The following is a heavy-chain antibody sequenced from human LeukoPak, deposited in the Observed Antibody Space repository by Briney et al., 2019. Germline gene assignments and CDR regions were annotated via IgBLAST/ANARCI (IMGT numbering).Heavy chain of an antibody. CDR3: ARADGYSSWFVH. J-gene: IGHJ5*02. D-gene: IGHD5-18*01. CDR2: MYSGDST. CDR1: GFTVRSNY. Sequence: GGSLRLSCAASGFTVRSNYMSWVRQAPGKGLEWVSVMYSGDSTYYDDSVKGRFTISRDNSMNTLDLQMNSLRAEDTAVYYCARADGYSSWFVHWGQGTLVTVSS. V-gene: IGHV3-53*01.